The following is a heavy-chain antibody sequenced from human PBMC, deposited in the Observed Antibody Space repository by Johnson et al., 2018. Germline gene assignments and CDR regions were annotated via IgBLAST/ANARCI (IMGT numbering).Heavy chain of an antibody. D-gene: IGHD6-13*01. CDR2: IIPMFGTT. J-gene: IGHJ1*01. Sequence: VQLVESGAEVKKPGASVKVSCKASGYTFTSYDINWVRQATGQGLEWMGGIIPMFGTTNYAQKFPGRVTIIADESTGTAYMELRSLGSEDTAVYYCAREVSAVGIAPAEYFQHWGQGTLVTVSS. CDR1: GYTFTSYD. V-gene: IGHV1-69*01. CDR3: AREVSAVGIAPAEYFQH.